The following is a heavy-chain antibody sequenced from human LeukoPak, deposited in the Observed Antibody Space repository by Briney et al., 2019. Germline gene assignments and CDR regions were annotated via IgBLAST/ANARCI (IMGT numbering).Heavy chain of an antibody. D-gene: IGHD7-27*01. J-gene: IGHJ4*02. CDR2: IYSSGST. Sequence: SETLSLTCSVSGGSISNYFWTWIRQPPGKGLEWVGYIYSSGSTYYNPSLKSRVTISVDTSKNRFSLKLSTVTAADTAVYYCARRPTGDPKFDYWGQGTLVTVSS. V-gene: IGHV4-59*08. CDR3: ARRPTGDPKFDY. CDR1: GGSISNYF.